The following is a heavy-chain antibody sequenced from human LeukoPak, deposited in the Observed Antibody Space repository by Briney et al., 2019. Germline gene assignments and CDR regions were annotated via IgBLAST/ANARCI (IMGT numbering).Heavy chain of an antibody. CDR2: ITATSRHI. CDR1: GVTFSGYS. V-gene: IGHV3-21*01. CDR3: ASRSSVAASGPG. J-gene: IGHJ4*02. Sequence: GGSLRLSCAAPGVTFSGYSVNWVRQAPGKGLEWVSAITATSRHIYYADSVKGRFTISRDNAKNSLYLQMNSLRVEDTALYYCASRSSVAASGPGWGQGTLVTVSS. D-gene: IGHD2-15*01.